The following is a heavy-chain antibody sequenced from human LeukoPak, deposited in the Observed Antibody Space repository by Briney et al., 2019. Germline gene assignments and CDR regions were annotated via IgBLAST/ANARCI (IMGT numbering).Heavy chain of an antibody. V-gene: IGHV3-66*01. CDR1: GFSVSNNY. J-gene: IGHJ4*02. CDR3: ARAFQYGSGTHPFSL. CDR2: ISDGGGT. Sequence: GGSLRLSCAASGFSVSNNYMTWVRQAPGKGLEWVSVISDGGGTFYADSVKGRFNISKDNFKNTLYLQMNSLRVDDTAVYYCARAFQYGSGTHPFSLWGQGTLVTVSS. D-gene: IGHD3-10*01.